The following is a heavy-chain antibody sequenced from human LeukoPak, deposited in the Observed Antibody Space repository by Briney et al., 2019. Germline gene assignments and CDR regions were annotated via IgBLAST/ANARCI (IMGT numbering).Heavy chain of an antibody. V-gene: IGHV1-18*01. Sequence: ASVKVSCKASGYTFTSYGISWVRQAPGQGLEWMGWISAYNGNTNYAQKLQGRVTMTTDTSTSTAYMELRSLRSDDTAVYYSATDARRRLIVVVPAASDYWGQGTLVTVSS. CDR1: GYTFTSYG. CDR2: ISAYNGNT. D-gene: IGHD2-2*01. J-gene: IGHJ4*02. CDR3: ATDARRRLIVVVPAASDY.